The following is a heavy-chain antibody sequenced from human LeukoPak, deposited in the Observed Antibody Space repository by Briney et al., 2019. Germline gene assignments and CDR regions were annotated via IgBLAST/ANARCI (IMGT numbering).Heavy chain of an antibody. V-gene: IGHV1-2*02. J-gene: IGHJ4*02. CDR3: AREYSSSSGRLYDY. Sequence: ASVTVSFKASGYTFTAYYIHWVRQAPGQGLEWMGWIAPNTGGTSYAQNFQGRVTMTRDTSINTAYMELSRLTSDDTAVYYCAREYSSSSGRLYDYWGLGILVTVSS. CDR1: GYTFTAYY. CDR2: IAPNTGGT. D-gene: IGHD6-6*01.